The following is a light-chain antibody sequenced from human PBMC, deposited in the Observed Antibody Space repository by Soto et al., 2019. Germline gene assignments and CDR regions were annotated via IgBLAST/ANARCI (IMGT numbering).Light chain of an antibody. CDR2: GTS. CDR3: QQYGSWT. CDR1: QTISSNN. V-gene: IGKV3-20*01. J-gene: IGKJ1*01. Sequence: EIVLTQSPGTLSVSPGERATLSCRASQTISSNNLAWYQQKPGQAPSLLIYGTSSRATGTPDRCSGSGSGTAFTLTISRLEPEDSAIYYWQQYGSWTFGQGTKVEI.